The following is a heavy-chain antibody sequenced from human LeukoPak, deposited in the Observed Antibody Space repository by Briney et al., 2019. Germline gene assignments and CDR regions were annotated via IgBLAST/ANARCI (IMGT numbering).Heavy chain of an antibody. V-gene: IGHV1-8*03. J-gene: IGHJ6*04. CDR2: MNPNRGNT. Sequence: ASVKVSCKASGYTFTCYDINWVRQATGQGREWMGCMNPNRGNTGYVQKFQGRVTITRHTPIRPDYMELSSLRSEDTAGYYCAELSITMVGGVWGKGTTVTISS. CDR1: GYTFTCYD. D-gene: IGHD3-10*02. CDR3: AELSITMVGGV.